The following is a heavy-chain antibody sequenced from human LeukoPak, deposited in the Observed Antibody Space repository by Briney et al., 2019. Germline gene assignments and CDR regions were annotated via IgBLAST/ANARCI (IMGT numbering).Heavy chain of an antibody. CDR1: GGSVSSYY. D-gene: IGHD6-6*01. CDR2: VYYTGST. J-gene: IGHJ4*02. Sequence: KPSETLSPTCRVSGGSVSSYYWSWIRQSPGKGLEWVGYVYYTGSTNYNPSLKSRVTMFEDKSKNQFSLRLYSVTVADTAVYYCARHFAYSSSSYFDYWGQGSLVTVSS. CDR3: ARHFAYSSSSYFDY. V-gene: IGHV4-59*08.